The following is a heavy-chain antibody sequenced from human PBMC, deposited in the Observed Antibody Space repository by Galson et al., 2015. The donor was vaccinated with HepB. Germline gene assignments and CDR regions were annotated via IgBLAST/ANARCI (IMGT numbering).Heavy chain of an antibody. CDR2: IYYTGTT. D-gene: IGHD2-15*01. Sequence: SETLSLTCAVSGASTSSNTYYWSWIRQPPGRGLEWIGSIYYTGTTYYNPSLKSRVTISLDTSKNHFSLKLRSVTAADTAVYYCARHVGESGSYGMDVWGQGTTVTVSS. J-gene: IGHJ6*02. V-gene: IGHV4-39*01. CDR1: GASTSSNTYY. CDR3: ARHVGESGSYGMDV.